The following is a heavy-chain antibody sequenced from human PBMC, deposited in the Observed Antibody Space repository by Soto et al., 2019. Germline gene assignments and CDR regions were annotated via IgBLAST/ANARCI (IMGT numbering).Heavy chain of an antibody. CDR2: ISGSGGST. V-gene: IGHV3-23*01. CDR1: GFTFSSYA. J-gene: IGHJ6*02. CDR3: AKDLTYYDFWCGYVPDARHYYYYGMDV. D-gene: IGHD3-3*01. Sequence: PGGSLRLSCAASGFTFSSYAMSWVRQAPGKGLEWVSAISGSGGSTYYADSVKGRFTISRDNSKNTLYLQMNSLRAEDTAVYYCAKDLTYYDFWCGYVPDARHYYYYGMDVWGQGTTVTVSS.